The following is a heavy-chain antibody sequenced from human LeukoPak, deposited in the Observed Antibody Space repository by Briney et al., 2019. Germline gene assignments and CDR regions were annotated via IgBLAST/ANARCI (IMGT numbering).Heavy chain of an antibody. V-gene: IGHV3-30-3*01. D-gene: IGHD3-3*01. Sequence: GGSLRPSCAASGFTFSSYAMHWVRQAPGKRLEWVAVISYVGSNKYYADSVKGRFTISRDNSKNTLYLQMNSLRAEDTAVYYCARGRGSDFGASEGSENWFDPWGQGTLVTVSS. CDR2: ISYVGSNK. J-gene: IGHJ5*02. CDR3: ARGRGSDFGASEGSENWFDP. CDR1: GFTFSSYA.